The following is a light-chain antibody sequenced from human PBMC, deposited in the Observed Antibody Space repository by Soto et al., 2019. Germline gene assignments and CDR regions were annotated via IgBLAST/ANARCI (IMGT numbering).Light chain of an antibody. CDR1: QSVTNNY. CDR3: QQYGTSRT. Sequence: EDVFTHSPGALSLYQEAKDTLSCRASQSVTNNYLAWYQQRPGLAPRLLIYGASTRTAGIPDRFTGSGSGTDFTLTISRLEPEDFAVYYCQQYGTSRTFGQGTIVDIK. CDR2: GAS. V-gene: IGKV3-20*01. J-gene: IGKJ1*01.